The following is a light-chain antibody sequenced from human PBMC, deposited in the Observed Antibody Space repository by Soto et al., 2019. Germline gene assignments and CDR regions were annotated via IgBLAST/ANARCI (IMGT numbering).Light chain of an antibody. CDR1: SSDVGGYNS. CDR3: SSYTSSSTLWV. J-gene: IGLJ3*02. Sequence: QSVLTQPASVSGSPGQSITISCTGTSSDVGGYNSVSWYQQHPGKAPNLMIYEVSNRPSGVSNRFSGSKSGNTASLTISGLQAEDEADYYCSSYTSSSTLWVFGGGTKLTVL. CDR2: EVS. V-gene: IGLV2-14*01.